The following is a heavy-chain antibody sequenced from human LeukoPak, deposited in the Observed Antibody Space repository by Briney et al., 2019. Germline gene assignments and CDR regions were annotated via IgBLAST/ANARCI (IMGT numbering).Heavy chain of an antibody. CDR1: GFTFSSYW. V-gene: IGHV3-7*01. J-gene: IGHJ5*02. Sequence: GGALRLSCAASGFTFSSYWMSWVRQAPGKGLEWVAQINQDGSEKYCVDSVKGRFTISRDNAKNSLYLQMNSLRAEDTAVYYCARWNIVVVPAAGSPLPYNWFDPWGQGTLVTVSS. D-gene: IGHD2-2*01. CDR2: INQDGSEK. CDR3: ARWNIVVVPAAGSPLPYNWFDP.